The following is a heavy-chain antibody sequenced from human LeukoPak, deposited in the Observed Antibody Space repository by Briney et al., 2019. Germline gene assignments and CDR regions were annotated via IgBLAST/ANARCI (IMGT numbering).Heavy chain of an antibody. V-gene: IGHV3-23*01. D-gene: IGHD2-15*01. CDR1: VFTFSSYA. CDR2: ISGSGGST. CDR3: AKAVVVVVAATSDY. Sequence: GGSLRLSCAPSVFTFSSYAMSWVRQAPGKGLEWVSAISGSGGSTYYADSVKGRFTISRDNSKNTLYLQMNSLRAEDTAVYYCAKAVVVVVAATSDYWGQGTLVTVSS. J-gene: IGHJ4*02.